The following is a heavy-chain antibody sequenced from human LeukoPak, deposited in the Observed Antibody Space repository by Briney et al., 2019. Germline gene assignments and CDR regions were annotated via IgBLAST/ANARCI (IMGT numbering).Heavy chain of an antibody. J-gene: IGHJ4*02. CDR3: AKYVIQQLRSSGYDYFDY. D-gene: IGHD5-12*01. Sequence: SQTLSLTCAISGDSVSSNSAAWNWIRQSPSRGLEWLGRTYYRSKWYNDYAVSVKSRITINPDSSKNQFSLQLSSVTPEDTAVYYCAKYVIQQLRSSGYDYFDYWGQGTLVTVSS. V-gene: IGHV6-1*01. CDR2: TYYRSKWYN. CDR1: GDSVSSNSAA.